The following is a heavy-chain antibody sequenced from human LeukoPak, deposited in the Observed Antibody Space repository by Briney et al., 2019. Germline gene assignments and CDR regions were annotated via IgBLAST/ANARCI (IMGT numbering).Heavy chain of an antibody. CDR2: FSGSGGST. CDR1: GFTFSSYT. V-gene: IGHV3-23*01. CDR3: AKDPSS. J-gene: IGHJ5*02. Sequence: GGSLRLSCAASGFTFSSYTMSWVRQAPGKGLEWVSSFSGSGGSTYYADSVKGRLTIYRDNSKNTLYLQMNSLGAENTAVYYCAKDPSSWGQGTLVTVSS.